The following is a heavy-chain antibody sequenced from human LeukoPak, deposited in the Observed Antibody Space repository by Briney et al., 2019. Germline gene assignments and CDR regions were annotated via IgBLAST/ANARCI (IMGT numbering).Heavy chain of an antibody. CDR2: IRSKAYGGTT. Sequence: QPGGSLALSCTVSGFTFGDYAMSWVRQAPGKGLEWVGFIRSKAYGGTTEYAASVKGRFTISRDDSKSIAYLQMNSLKTEDTAVYYCTRGAPYVWGSYRSPPFDYWGQGTLVTVSS. J-gene: IGHJ4*02. D-gene: IGHD3-16*02. V-gene: IGHV3-49*04. CDR1: GFTFGDYA. CDR3: TRGAPYVWGSYRSPPFDY.